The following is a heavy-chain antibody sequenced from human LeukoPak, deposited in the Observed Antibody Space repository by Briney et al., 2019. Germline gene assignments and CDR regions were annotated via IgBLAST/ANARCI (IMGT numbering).Heavy chain of an antibody. CDR2: IFTSGST. D-gene: IGHD5-18*01. CDR3: ARGVQDIAMVYFDY. CDR1: GGSISSYY. V-gene: IGHV4-4*07. Sequence: SETLSLTCTVSGGSISSYYWSWIRQPAGKGLEWIGRIFTSGSTNYNPSLKSRLTMSVDTSKNQFSLKLSSVTAADTAVYYCARGVQDIAMVYFDYWGQGTLVTVSS. J-gene: IGHJ4*02.